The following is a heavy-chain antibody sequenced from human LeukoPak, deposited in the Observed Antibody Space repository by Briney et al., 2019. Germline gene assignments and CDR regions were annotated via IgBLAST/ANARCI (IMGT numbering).Heavy chain of an antibody. CDR3: ARKLGYCSGGSCYGSNWFDP. D-gene: IGHD2-15*01. CDR2: IYYSGST. V-gene: IGHV4-59*01. Sequence: PSESLSLTCTVSGGSISSYYWSWIRQPPGKGLEWIGYIYYSGSTNYNPSLKSRVTISVDTSKNQFSLKLSSVTAADTAVYYCARKLGYCSGGSCYGSNWFDPWGQGTLVTVSS. J-gene: IGHJ5*02. CDR1: GGSISSYY.